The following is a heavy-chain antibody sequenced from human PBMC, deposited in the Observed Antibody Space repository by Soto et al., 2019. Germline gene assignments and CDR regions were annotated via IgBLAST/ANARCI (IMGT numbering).Heavy chain of an antibody. V-gene: IGHV6-1*01. CDR2: TYYRSKWYN. J-gene: IGHJ6*02. Sequence: QTLSLTCAISGDSVSGNSAAWNGIRQSPSRGLEWLGRTYYRSKWYNDYAVSVKSRITINPDTSKNQFSLQLNSVTPEDTAVYYCARVEPLGGYYGMDVWGQGTTVTVSS. CDR3: ARVEPLGGYYGMDV. D-gene: IGHD1-1*01. CDR1: GDSVSGNSAA.